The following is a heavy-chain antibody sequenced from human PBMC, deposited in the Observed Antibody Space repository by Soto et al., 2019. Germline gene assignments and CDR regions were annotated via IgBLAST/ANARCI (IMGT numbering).Heavy chain of an antibody. Sequence: SETLSLTCSVSCSSIRNYYWSWIRQPPGKGLEWIGNIYYTGSTNYNPSLKGRVLISVDSSRRQLSLRLNSLTAADTAVYYCTRVGGYYGDYPNFDYWGQGALVTVSS. J-gene: IGHJ4*02. CDR3: TRVGGYYGDYPNFDY. D-gene: IGHD4-17*01. CDR2: IYYTGST. CDR1: CSSIRNYY. V-gene: IGHV4-59*01.